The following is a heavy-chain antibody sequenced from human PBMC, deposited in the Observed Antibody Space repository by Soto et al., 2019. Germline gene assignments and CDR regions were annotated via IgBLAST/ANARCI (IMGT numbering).Heavy chain of an antibody. J-gene: IGHJ4*02. CDR3: AREQQQLCGY. V-gene: IGHV3-33*01. Sequence: QVQLVESGGGVVQPRRSLRLSCAASGFTFTNYGMHWVRQAPGKGLEWVAVIWYDGSNKYYADSVKGRFTISRDNSKNTPELQMNSLRAEDTAVYYCAREQQQLCGYWGLGTLVTVSS. D-gene: IGHD6-13*01. CDR2: IWYDGSNK. CDR1: GFTFTNYG.